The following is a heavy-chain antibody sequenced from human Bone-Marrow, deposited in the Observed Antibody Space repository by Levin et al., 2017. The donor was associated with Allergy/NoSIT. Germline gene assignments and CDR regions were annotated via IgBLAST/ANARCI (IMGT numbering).Heavy chain of an antibody. V-gene: IGHV4-59*01. J-gene: IGHJ2*01. CDR1: GGSITGNY. CDR2: IFHSGST. CDR3: AKSVGGTNWYFDL. D-gene: IGHD6-19*01. Sequence: GSLRLSCTVSGGSITGNYWNWIRQPPGKGLEWIGYIFHSGSTDYNYNGSPYYNPSLKSRVTISIDTSKNQFSLNLNSATAADTAVYYCAKSVGGTNWYFDLWGRGPLVTVSS.